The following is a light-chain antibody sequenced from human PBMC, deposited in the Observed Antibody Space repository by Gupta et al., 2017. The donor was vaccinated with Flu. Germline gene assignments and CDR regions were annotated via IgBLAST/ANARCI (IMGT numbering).Light chain of an antibody. V-gene: IGKV4-1*01. Sequence: SQSVLFSSNNKNYLVWYQQKPGQPPKLLIYWASTRESGVPDRFSGSGSGTEFTLTISSLQAEDVAVYYCQQYYTTPRTFGGGTKVEIK. CDR3: QQYYTTPRT. J-gene: IGKJ4*01. CDR2: WAS. CDR1: QSVLFSSNNKNY.